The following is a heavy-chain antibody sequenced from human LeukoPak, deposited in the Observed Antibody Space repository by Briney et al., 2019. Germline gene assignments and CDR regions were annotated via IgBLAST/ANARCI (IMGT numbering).Heavy chain of an antibody. V-gene: IGHV3-23*01. J-gene: IGHJ4*02. Sequence: GGSLRLSCAASGFTFGSYAMSWVRQAPGKGLEWVSGISGSGGSTYYAGSVKGRFTISRDNSKNTLYLQMNSLRAEDTAVYYCARDRVGATDYFDYWGQGTLVTVSS. D-gene: IGHD1-26*01. CDR1: GFTFGSYA. CDR2: ISGSGGST. CDR3: ARDRVGATDYFDY.